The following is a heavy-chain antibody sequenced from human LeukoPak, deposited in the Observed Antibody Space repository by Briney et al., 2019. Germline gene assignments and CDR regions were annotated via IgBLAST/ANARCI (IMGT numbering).Heavy chain of an antibody. Sequence: ASVKVSCKASGGTFSSYAISWVRQAPGQGLEWMGWISAYNGNTNYAQKLQGRVTMTTDTSTSTAYMELRSLRSDDTAVYYCARADSGLLYYYYYGMDVWGQGTTVTVSS. J-gene: IGHJ6*02. CDR2: ISAYNGNT. CDR3: ARADSGLLYYYYYGMDV. D-gene: IGHD2-21*02. CDR1: GGTFSSYA. V-gene: IGHV1-18*01.